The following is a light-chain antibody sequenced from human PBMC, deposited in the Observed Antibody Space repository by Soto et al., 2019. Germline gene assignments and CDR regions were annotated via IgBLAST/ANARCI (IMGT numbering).Light chain of an antibody. V-gene: IGKV3-20*01. J-gene: IGKJ5*01. Sequence: EIVLTQSPGTLSLSPGERATLSCRASQTVPRSYLAWYQHRPGQAPRLLIYDASTRTTGIPDMFSGSESGTDFTLTICSLEPEDFAVYYCHQYAWSPLTFGQGTRLVIK. CDR3: HQYAWSPLT. CDR2: DAS. CDR1: QTVPRSY.